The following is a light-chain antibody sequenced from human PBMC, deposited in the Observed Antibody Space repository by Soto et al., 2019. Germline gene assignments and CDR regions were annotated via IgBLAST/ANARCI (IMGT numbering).Light chain of an antibody. Sequence: EIVFTQSPGTLSLCPGERATLSCRASQSVSDNYLAWYQQKPGQAPRLLIYGASNRATGIPDRFSGSGSGTDFTLTISRLEPEDFAVYYCQQYGSSGTFGQGTKVDIK. CDR3: QQYGSSGT. J-gene: IGKJ1*01. CDR1: QSVSDNY. V-gene: IGKV3-20*01. CDR2: GAS.